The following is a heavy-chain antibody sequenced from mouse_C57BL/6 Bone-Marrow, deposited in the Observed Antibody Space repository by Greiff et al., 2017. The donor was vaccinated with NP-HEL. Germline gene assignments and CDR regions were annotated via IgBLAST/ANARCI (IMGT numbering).Heavy chain of an antibody. CDR3: ASGVTTVVADYFDY. J-gene: IGHJ2*01. D-gene: IGHD1-1*01. CDR2: INPNNGGT. Sequence: VQLKQSGPELVKPGASVKMSCKASGYTFTDYNMHWVKQSHGKSLEWIGYINPNNGGTSYNQKFKGKATLTVNKSSSTAYMELRSLTSEDSAVYYCASGVTTVVADYFDYWGQGTTLTVSS. CDR1: GYTFTDYN. V-gene: IGHV1-22*01.